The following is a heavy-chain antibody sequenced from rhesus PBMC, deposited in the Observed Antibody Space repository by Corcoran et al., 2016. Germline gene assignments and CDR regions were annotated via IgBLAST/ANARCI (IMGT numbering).Heavy chain of an antibody. CDR1: GYTFTDYY. V-gene: IGHV1S2*01. CDR3: TRSAGRDWYFDL. Sequence: QVQLVQSGAEVKKPGSSVKVSCKASGYTFTDYYIHWVRQAPRQGLEWMGWINPYSGNTKYAQKFQGRVTVTRYTSTSPAYMELSSLRSEDTAVYYCTRSAGRDWYFDLWGPGTPITISS. CDR2: INPYSGNT. J-gene: IGHJ2*01. D-gene: IGHD1-44*01.